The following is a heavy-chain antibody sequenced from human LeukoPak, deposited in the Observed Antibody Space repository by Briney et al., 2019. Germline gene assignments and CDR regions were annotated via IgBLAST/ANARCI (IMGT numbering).Heavy chain of an antibody. CDR1: GGSFSSYY. V-gene: IGHV4-34*01. J-gene: IGHJ3*02. D-gene: IGHD3-16*01. Sequence: PSETLSLTCAVYGGSFSSYYLTWIRQPPGKGLEWIGEIYHSGSTNYNPSLKSRVTISVDKSKNQFSLKLSSVTAADTAVYYCARKGGDAFDIWGQGTMVTVSS. CDR2: IYHSGST. CDR3: ARKGGDAFDI.